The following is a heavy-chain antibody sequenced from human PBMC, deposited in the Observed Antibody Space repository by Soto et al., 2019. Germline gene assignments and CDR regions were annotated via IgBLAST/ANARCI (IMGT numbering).Heavy chain of an antibody. CDR3: AKEHGGGTSMITSYFDY. D-gene: IGHD5-18*01. J-gene: IGHJ4*02. CDR1: GFTFGASA. CDR2: IGSRGESYAT. Sequence: PGGSLRLSCAASGFTFGASALQWVRQASGKGLEWLGRIGSRGESYATTYDVSVKGRFTISRDDSKNTLTLQVNSLRADDTAVYFCAKEHGGGTSMITSYFDYWGRGTLVTVSS. V-gene: IGHV3-73*01.